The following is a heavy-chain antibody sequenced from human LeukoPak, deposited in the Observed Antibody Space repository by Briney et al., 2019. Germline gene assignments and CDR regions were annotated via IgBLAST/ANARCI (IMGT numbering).Heavy chain of an antibody. Sequence: SETLSLTCTVSGGSISSYYWSWIRQPPGKGLEWIGYIYYSGSTNYNPSLKSRVTISVDTPKNQFSLRLSSVTAADTAVYYCARDRDGDIDYWGQGTLVTVSS. V-gene: IGHV4-59*01. CDR3: ARDRDGDIDY. J-gene: IGHJ4*02. CDR1: GGSISSYY. CDR2: IYYSGST. D-gene: IGHD5-24*01.